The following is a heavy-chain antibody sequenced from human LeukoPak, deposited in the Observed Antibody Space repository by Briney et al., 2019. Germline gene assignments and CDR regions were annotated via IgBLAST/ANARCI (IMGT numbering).Heavy chain of an antibody. D-gene: IGHD5-12*01. CDR3: ARVADSGYDSRGYFDS. Sequence: ASVKVSCKASGYTFTGYYMHWVRQAPGQGLEWMGIINPSGGSTSYAQKFQGRVTMTRDMSTSTVYMELSSLRSEDTAVYYCARVADSGYDSRGYFDSWGQGTLVTVSS. CDR2: INPSGGST. V-gene: IGHV1-46*01. J-gene: IGHJ4*02. CDR1: GYTFTGYY.